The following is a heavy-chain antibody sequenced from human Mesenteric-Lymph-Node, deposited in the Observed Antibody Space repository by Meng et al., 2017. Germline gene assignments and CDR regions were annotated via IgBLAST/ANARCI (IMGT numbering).Heavy chain of an antibody. V-gene: IGHV3-23*01. D-gene: IGHD3-22*01. Sequence: GESLKISCEASGFTFSNFAMSWVRQAPGKGLEWVSAISGSGSNTYYADSVKGRFTISRDKSKNTVFLQMNSLRAEDTAVYYCARDYYDSSGYGRFPQPFYYFDYWGQGTLVTVSS. CDR3: ARDYYDSSGYGRFPQPFYYFDY. CDR2: ISGSGSNT. CDR1: GFTFSNFA. J-gene: IGHJ4*02.